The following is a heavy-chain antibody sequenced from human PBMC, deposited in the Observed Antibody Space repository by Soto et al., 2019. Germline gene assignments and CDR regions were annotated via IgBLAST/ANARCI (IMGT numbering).Heavy chain of an antibody. CDR1: GLTWSRFW. CDR2: IKIDGSQR. J-gene: IGHJ4*03. Sequence: GGSVRLACAAYGLTWSRFWMNWVGQGPGKGLEWVANIKIDGSQRSYLDSVKGRFTISRDTAGNSLHLRMDSLRAEDTAVYFCERDADYFDGDWSYDGYDLWGQGTMVTVSS. D-gene: IGHD2-21*01. V-gene: IGHV3-7*01. CDR3: ERDADYFDGDWSYDGYDL.